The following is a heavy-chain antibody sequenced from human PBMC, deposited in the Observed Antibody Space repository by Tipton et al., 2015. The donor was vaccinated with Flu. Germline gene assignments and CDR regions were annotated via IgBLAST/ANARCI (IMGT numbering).Heavy chain of an antibody. J-gene: IGHJ4*02. CDR1: GYTFTSYW. CDR2: IYPGDSDT. D-gene: IGHD3-22*01. CDR3: ASPGYYDTSGYSY. Sequence: QLVQSGAEVKKPGESLKISCRGSGYTFTSYWIGWVRQMPGKGLEWMGSIYPGDSDTTYSPSFQGQVTISADKSISTAYLQWSSLKASDTAMYYCASPGYYDTSGYSYWGQGTLVTVSS. V-gene: IGHV5-51*01.